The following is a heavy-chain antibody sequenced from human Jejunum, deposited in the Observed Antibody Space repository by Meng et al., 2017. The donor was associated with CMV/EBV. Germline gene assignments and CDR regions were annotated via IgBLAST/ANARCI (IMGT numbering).Heavy chain of an antibody. CDR1: GFTFDNYW. J-gene: IGHJ4*02. CDR3: ARWGGEGSTSGFDF. CDR2: IKEDGSER. Sequence: GFTFDNYWMPWVRQAPGKGLEWVANIKEDGSERNYVDSVKGRFTVSRDNAKKSLSLEMNSLGVEDTAIYFCARWGGEGSTSGFDFWGQGALVTVSS. V-gene: IGHV3-7*03. D-gene: IGHD1-26*01.